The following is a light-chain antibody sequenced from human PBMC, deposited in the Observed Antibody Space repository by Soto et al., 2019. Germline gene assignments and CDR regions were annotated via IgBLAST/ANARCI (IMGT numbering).Light chain of an antibody. CDR3: AAWDDSVWV. J-gene: IGLJ3*02. CDR1: SSNIGSNT. CDR2: SNN. Sequence: QSVLTQPPSASGTPGQRVTISCAGSSSNIGSNTVNLYQQLPGTAPKLLIYSNNQRPSGGPDRFSGSKSGTSASLAISGLQSEDEADYYCAAWDDSVWVFGGGTKLTV. V-gene: IGLV1-44*01.